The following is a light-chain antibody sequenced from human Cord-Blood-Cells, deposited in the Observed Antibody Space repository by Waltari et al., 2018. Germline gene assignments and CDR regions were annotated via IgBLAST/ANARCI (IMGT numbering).Light chain of an antibody. CDR3: CSYAGSSTFVV. CDR2: EGS. J-gene: IGLJ2*01. CDR1: SLVVGVFNF. Sequence: QPPLNPLPPVSGPLGQSLPTSPPGTSLVVGVFNFFSCYQQHPGKAPKLMIYEGSKRPSGVSNRFSGSKSGNTASLTISGLQAEDEADYYCCSYAGSSTFVVFGGGTKLTVL. V-gene: IGLV2-23*03.